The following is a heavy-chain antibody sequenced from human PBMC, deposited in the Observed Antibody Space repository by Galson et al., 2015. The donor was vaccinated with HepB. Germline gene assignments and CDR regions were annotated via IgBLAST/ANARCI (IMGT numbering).Heavy chain of an antibody. CDR1: GFTFSSYA. Sequence: SLRLSCAASGFTFSSYAMHWVRQAPGKGLEWVAIISYDGSSKYYADSVRGRFIMSRDNSKNTLYLQMNSLRAEDTAVYYCATDHPIYMAADNLHDVYWGQGTLVTVSS. CDR3: ATDHPIYMAADNLHDVY. J-gene: IGHJ4*02. CDR2: ISYDGSSK. V-gene: IGHV3-30-3*01. D-gene: IGHD6-13*01.